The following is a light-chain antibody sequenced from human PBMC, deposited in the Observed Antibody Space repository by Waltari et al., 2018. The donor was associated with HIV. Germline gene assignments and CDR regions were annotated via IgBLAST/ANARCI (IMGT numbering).Light chain of an antibody. CDR3: LLYFAIPHRYWA. V-gene: IGLV7-43*01. CDR1: PGAVTGASY. Sequence: QTVVPQEPSLTVYPGGAVTLTSASSPGAVTGASYPSWFQRKPGHPPTPLIYITCKKFSWPPVLFTGSILGDRPALTLPGAQADDEAQYYCLLYFAIPHRYWAFGGGTKLTVL. J-gene: IGLJ3*02. CDR2: ITC.